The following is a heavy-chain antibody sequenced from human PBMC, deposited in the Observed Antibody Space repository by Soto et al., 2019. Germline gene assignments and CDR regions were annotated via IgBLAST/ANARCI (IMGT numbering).Heavy chain of an antibody. CDR1: GYTFTSYD. CDR2: MNPNRGNT. CDR3: ARVSRYYYYMDV. V-gene: IGHV1-8*01. J-gene: IGHJ6*03. Sequence: ASVKVSCKASGYTFTSYDINWVRQATGQGLEWTGWMNPNRGNTGYAQKFQGRVTMTRNTSISTAYMELSSLRSEDTAVYYCARVSRYYYYMDVWGKGTTVTVSS.